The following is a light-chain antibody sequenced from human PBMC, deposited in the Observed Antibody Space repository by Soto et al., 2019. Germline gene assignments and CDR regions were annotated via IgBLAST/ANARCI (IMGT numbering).Light chain of an antibody. CDR2: EGT. CDR1: SSDGWGDSL. J-gene: IGLJ1*01. Sequence: QSVLTQPASASGSPGQSITISCIGTSSDGWGDSLVSWYQQHPGKAPKLMISEGTKRPSGISNRFFGSKSGNTAFLTISGLQAEDEGDYSCCSYAGRATFVFGSGTKVTV. CDR3: CSYAGRATFV. V-gene: IGLV2-23*01.